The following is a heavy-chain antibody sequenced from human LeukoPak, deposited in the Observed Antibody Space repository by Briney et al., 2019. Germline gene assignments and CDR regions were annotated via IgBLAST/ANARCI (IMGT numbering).Heavy chain of an antibody. CDR2: ISYDGSNK. CDR1: GFTFSSYA. D-gene: IGHD1-26*01. Sequence: GGSLRLSCAASGFTFSSYAMHWVRQAPGKGLEWVAVISYDGSNKYYADSVKGRFTISRDNSKNTPYLQMNSLRAEDTAVYYCAKDHRYRGYYFDYWGQGTLVTVSS. J-gene: IGHJ4*02. V-gene: IGHV3-30*04. CDR3: AKDHRYRGYYFDY.